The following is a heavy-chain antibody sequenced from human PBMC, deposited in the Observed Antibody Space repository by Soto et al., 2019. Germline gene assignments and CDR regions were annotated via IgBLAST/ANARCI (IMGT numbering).Heavy chain of an antibody. Sequence: PGESLKISCKGSGYSFTSSWIGWVRQMPGKGLEWMGVIYPGDSETRYSPSFQGQVAISADRSISTAYLQWSSLKASDTAMYYCARVDGYSIYYFDYWGQGTLVTVSS. V-gene: IGHV5-51*01. D-gene: IGHD4-4*01. CDR1: GYSFTSSW. CDR3: ARVDGYSIYYFDY. CDR2: IYPGDSET. J-gene: IGHJ4*02.